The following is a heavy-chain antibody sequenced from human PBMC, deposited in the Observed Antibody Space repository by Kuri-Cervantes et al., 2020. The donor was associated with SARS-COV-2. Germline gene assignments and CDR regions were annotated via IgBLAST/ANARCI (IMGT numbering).Heavy chain of an antibody. CDR3: AKDLISASYFGSGSPDY. CDR2: ISHSGSTI. D-gene: IGHD3-10*01. V-gene: IGHV3-23*01. Sequence: GGSLRLSCAASGFIFSNYAMSWVRQAPGKGLEWVSTISHSGSTIHYADSVKGRFTISRDNSASTMFLQMNSLRAEDTALYFCAKDLISASYFGSGSPDYWGQGTLVTVSS. J-gene: IGHJ4*02. CDR1: GFIFSNYA.